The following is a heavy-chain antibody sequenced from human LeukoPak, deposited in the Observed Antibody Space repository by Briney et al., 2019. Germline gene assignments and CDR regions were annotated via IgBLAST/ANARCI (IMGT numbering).Heavy chain of an antibody. CDR2: ISWYGRST. J-gene: IGHJ5*02. D-gene: IGHD6-13*01. CDR3: AKKEAAAGLWFDP. V-gene: IGHV3-43D*04. CDR1: GFTFDDYA. Sequence: GGSLRLSCAASGFTFDDYAKHWVRQARGKGVEWVSLISWYGRSTYHADSVKGRFTISRDNSKNSLYLQMNSLRAEGTALYFCAKKEAAAGLWFDPWGQGTLVTVSS.